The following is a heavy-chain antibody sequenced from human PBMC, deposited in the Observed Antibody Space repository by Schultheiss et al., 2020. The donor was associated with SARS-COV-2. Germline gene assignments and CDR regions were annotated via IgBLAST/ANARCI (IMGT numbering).Heavy chain of an antibody. CDR1: GFTFSSYA. D-gene: IGHD2-15*01. V-gene: IGHV3-23*01. CDR3: AKDPGSGGSCFGC. J-gene: IGHJ4*02. CDR2: ISGSGTRT. Sequence: GGSLRLSCADSGFTFSSYAMSWVRQAPGKGLQWVSAISGSGTRTYYAESVKGRFTISRDNSKNTLYLQMNSLRAEDTAVYYCAKDPGSGGSCFGCWGQGTLVTVSS.